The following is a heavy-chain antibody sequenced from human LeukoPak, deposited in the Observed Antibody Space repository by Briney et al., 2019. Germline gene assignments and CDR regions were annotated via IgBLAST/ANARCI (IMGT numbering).Heavy chain of an antibody. CDR1: GFTFSSYW. Sequence: GGSLRLSCAASGFTFSSYWMSWVRQAPGKGLEWVANIKQDGSEKYYVDSVKGRFTISRDNAKKSLYLQMNSLRAEDTAAYYCATNFWSSTWYYLEYWGLGTLVTVSS. V-gene: IGHV3-7*02. J-gene: IGHJ4*02. CDR2: IKQDGSEK. D-gene: IGHD6-13*01. CDR3: ATNFWSSTWYYLEY.